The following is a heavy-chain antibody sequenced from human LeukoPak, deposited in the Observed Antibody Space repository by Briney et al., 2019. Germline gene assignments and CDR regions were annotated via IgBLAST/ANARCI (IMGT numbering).Heavy chain of an antibody. CDR3: ARDLTSTSWEGFDP. D-gene: IGHD2-2*01. CDR1: EFTFSDYY. CDR2: ISGSSSYI. J-gene: IGHJ5*02. V-gene: IGHV3-11*06. Sequence: GGSLRLSCAASEFTFSDYYMTWIRQAPGKGLEWVSSISGSSSYIYYADSVKGRFTISRDNAKNSLYLQMSSLRAEDTAVYYCARDLTSTSWEGFDPWGQGTLVTVSS.